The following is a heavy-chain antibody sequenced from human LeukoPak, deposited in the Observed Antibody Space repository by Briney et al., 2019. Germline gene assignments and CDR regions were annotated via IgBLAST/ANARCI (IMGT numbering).Heavy chain of an antibody. D-gene: IGHD3-10*01. CDR1: GFTFSSYG. V-gene: IGHV3-33*01. Sequence: GGSPRLSCAASGFTFSSYGMHWVRQAPGKGLEWVAVIWYDGSNKYYADSVKGRFTISRDNSKNTLYLQMNSLRAEDTAVYYCARGNMVRGGRFDYWGQGTLVTVSS. J-gene: IGHJ4*02. CDR3: ARGNMVRGGRFDY. CDR2: IWYDGSNK.